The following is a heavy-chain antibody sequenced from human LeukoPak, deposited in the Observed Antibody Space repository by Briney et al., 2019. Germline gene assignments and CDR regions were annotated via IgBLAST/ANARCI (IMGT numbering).Heavy chain of an antibody. J-gene: IGHJ4*02. CDR1: GDSISSSSSY. Sequence: RPSETLSLTCTVSGDSISSSSSYWGWIRQPPGGGLEGFGSIYYSGSTYYNPSLKSRVTISVDTSKNQFSLKLSSVTAADTAVYYCARVGNYYDSSGYSDYWGQGTLVTVSS. D-gene: IGHD3-22*01. V-gene: IGHV4-39*07. CDR2: IYYSGST. CDR3: ARVGNYYDSSGYSDY.